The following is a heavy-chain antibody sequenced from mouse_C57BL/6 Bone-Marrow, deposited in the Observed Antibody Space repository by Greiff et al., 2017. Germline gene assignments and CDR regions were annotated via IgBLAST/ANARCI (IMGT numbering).Heavy chain of an antibody. Sequence: QVQLQQSGAELVRPGASVTLSCKASGYTFTDYEMHWVKQTPVHGLEWIGAIDPETGGTAYNQKFKGKAILTADKSSSTACMELRSLTSVNSAVYDCAGSSGMVPYCYFDVWGTGTTVTVSS. CDR2: IDPETGGT. CDR3: AGSSGMVPYCYFDV. CDR1: GYTFTDYE. J-gene: IGHJ1*03. D-gene: IGHD2-3*01. V-gene: IGHV1-15*01.